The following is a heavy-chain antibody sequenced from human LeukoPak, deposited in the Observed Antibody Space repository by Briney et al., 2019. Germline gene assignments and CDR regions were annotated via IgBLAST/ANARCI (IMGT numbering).Heavy chain of an antibody. V-gene: IGHV4-39*07. CDR3: ARSHQPPLVYYGMDV. CDR1: GGSMSSRNYF. CDR2: IYYSGST. J-gene: IGHJ6*02. D-gene: IGHD6-13*01. Sequence: SETLSLTCTVSGGSMSSRNYFWGWIRQPPGKGLEWIGSIYYSGSTNYNPSLKSRVTISVDTSKNQFSLKLSSVTAADTAVYYCARSHQPPLVYYGMDVWGQGTTVTVSS.